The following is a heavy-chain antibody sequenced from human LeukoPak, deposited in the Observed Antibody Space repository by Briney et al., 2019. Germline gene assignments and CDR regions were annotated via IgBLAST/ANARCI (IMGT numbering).Heavy chain of an antibody. CDR1: VFTLSSYA. Sequence: GGSLRLSCAASVFTLSSYAMSWVRQAPGKGLEGVSAISGSGGSTYYADSVKGRFTISRDNSKNTLYLQMNSLRAEVTAVSYCAKDGLRFLEWLSTEHDAFDIWRQGTIATVSS. J-gene: IGHJ3*02. D-gene: IGHD3-3*01. CDR3: AKDGLRFLEWLSTEHDAFDI. V-gene: IGHV3-23*01. CDR2: ISGSGGST.